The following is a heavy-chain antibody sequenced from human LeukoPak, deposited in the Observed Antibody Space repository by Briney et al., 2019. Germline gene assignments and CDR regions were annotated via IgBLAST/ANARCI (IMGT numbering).Heavy chain of an antibody. J-gene: IGHJ4*02. CDR3: ARDDIVVVPAASPPDY. V-gene: IGHV1-18*01. CDR2: ISAYNGNT. Sequence: GASVKVSCKASGYTFTSYGISWVRQAPRQGLEWMGWISAYNGNTNYAQKLQGRVTMTTDTSTSTAYMELRSLRSDDTAVYYCARDDIVVVPAASPPDYWGQGTLVTVSS. CDR1: GYTFTSYG. D-gene: IGHD2-2*01.